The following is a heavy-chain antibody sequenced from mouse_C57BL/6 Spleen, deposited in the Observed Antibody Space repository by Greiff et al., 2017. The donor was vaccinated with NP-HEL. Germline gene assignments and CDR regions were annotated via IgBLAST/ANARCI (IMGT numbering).Heavy chain of an antibody. V-gene: IGHV1-50*01. CDR2: IDPSDSYT. CDR3: ARSPRSTLDY. CDR1: GYTFTSYW. J-gene: IGHJ2*01. D-gene: IGHD1-1*01. Sequence: VQLQQPGAELVKPGASVKLSCKASGYTFTSYWMQWVKQRPGQGLEWIGEIDPSDSYTNSNQKFKGKATLTVDTSSSTAYMQLSSLTSEDSAVYYCARSPRSTLDYWGQGTTLTVSS.